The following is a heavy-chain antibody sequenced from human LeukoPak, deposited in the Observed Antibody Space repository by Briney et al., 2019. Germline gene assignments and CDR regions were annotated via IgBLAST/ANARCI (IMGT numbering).Heavy chain of an antibody. CDR1: GFTFRNYV. CDR2: TSSDLNVK. D-gene: IGHD3-10*01. J-gene: IGHJ4*02. CDR3: AREGYYGSGSPPSLYFDY. V-gene: IGHV3-30-3*01. Sequence: GGSLRLSCAASGFTFRNYVIHWVRQAPGKGLEWVAVTSSDLNVKLYAGSVKGRFTISRDNSRSTLCLQMNSLRPEDTAIYYCAREGYYGSGSPPSLYFDYWGQGTLVTVSS.